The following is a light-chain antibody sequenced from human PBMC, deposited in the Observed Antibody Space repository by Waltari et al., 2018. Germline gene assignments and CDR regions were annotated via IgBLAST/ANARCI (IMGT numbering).Light chain of an antibody. CDR2: DVS. V-gene: IGLV2-14*03. J-gene: IGLJ2*01. CDR3: SSYTSSSTVV. Sequence: QSALTQPASQSGSPGQSITISCTGTSSDVGGYNYVSWYQQHPGKAPKLMIYDVSNRPSGVSKRFSGSKSGNTASLTISGLQAEDEADYYCSSYTSSSTVVFGGGTKLTVL. CDR1: SSDVGGYNY.